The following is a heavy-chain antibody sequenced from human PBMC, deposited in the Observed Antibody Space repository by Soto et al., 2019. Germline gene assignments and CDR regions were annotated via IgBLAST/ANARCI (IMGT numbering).Heavy chain of an antibody. D-gene: IGHD3-10*01. J-gene: IGHJ4*02. CDR1: GYTFTSYA. CDR2: INAGNGNT. CDR3: ASLLWFGEKTAYYFDC. V-gene: IGHV1-3*01. Sequence: GASVKVSCKASGYTFTSYAMHWVRQAPGQRLEWMGWINAGNGNTKYSQKFQGRVTITRDTSASTAYMELSSLRSEDTAVYYCASLLWFGEKTAYYFDCWGQGTLVTVSS.